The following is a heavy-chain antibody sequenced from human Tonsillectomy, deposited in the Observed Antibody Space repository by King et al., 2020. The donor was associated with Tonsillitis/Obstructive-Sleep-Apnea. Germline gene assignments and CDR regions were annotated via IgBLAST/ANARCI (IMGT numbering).Heavy chain of an antibody. CDR2: INSDGSST. J-gene: IGHJ6*04. D-gene: IGHD3-10*01. CDR1: GFTFSSYW. Sequence: VQLVESGGGLVQPGGSLRLSCAASGFTFSSYWMHWVRHVPGKGLVWVSRINSDGSSTRYADSVKGRFTISRDNAKNTLYLQMNSLRAEDTAVYYCARGVGTMVQGITPGGMDVWGKGTTVTVSP. CDR3: ARGVGTMVQGITPGGMDV. V-gene: IGHV3-74*01.